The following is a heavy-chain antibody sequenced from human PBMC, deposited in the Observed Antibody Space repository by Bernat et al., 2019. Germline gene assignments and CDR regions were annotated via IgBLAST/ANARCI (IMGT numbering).Heavy chain of an antibody. D-gene: IGHD3-22*01. CDR2: IYSGGST. CDR3: ARDPYDSSGYYGGGDY. V-gene: IGHV3-66*01. Sequence: EVQLVESGGGLVQPGGSLRLSCAASGFTFSSYAMSWVRQAPGKGLEWVSVIYSGGSTYYADSVKGRFTISRDNSKNTLYLQMNSLRAEDTAVYYCARDPYDSSGYYGGGDYWGQGTLVTVSS. CDR1: GFTFSSYA. J-gene: IGHJ4*02.